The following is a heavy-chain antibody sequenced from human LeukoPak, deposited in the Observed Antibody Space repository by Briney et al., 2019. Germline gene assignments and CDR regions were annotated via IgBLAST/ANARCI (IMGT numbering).Heavy chain of an antibody. Sequence: GGSLRLSCAASVFTFSVYSMSWIRQAPEKGLEWVSSISSTTYTYYADSVKGRFTISRDNSKNSLYLQMNSLTAEDTALYYCARDGSGWSRDVWGQGTTVTVSS. CDR3: ARDGSGWSRDV. D-gene: IGHD6-19*01. J-gene: IGHJ6*02. V-gene: IGHV3-21*01. CDR1: VFTFSVYS. CDR2: ISSTTYT.